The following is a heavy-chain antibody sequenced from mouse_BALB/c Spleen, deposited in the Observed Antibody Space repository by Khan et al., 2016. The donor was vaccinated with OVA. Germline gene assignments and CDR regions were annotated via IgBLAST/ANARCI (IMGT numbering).Heavy chain of an antibody. CDR2: ISYSGST. D-gene: IGHD1-2*01. CDR1: GYSITSGYG. CDR3: ARTARIKY. Sequence: VQLQESGPGLVKPSQSLSLTCTVTGYSITSGYGWNWIRQFPGNKLEWMGYISYSGSTNYNPSLKSRISINRDTSKNQFFLQLNSVTTEDKATYYCARTARIKYWGQGTTLTVSS. J-gene: IGHJ2*01. V-gene: IGHV3-2*02.